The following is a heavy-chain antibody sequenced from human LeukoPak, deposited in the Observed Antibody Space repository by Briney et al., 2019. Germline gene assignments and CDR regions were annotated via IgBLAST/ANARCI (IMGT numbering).Heavy chain of an antibody. Sequence: PGGSLRLSCAASGFTFSSYAMHWVRQAPGKGLEWVAVISYDGSNKYYADSVKGRFTVSRDNSKNTLYLQMNSLRAEDTAVYYCAKDTIGSSWFNYYYMDVWGKGTTVTVSS. CDR3: AKDTIGSSWFNYYYMDV. CDR1: GFTFSSYA. D-gene: IGHD6-13*01. J-gene: IGHJ6*03. CDR2: ISYDGSNK. V-gene: IGHV3-30-3*01.